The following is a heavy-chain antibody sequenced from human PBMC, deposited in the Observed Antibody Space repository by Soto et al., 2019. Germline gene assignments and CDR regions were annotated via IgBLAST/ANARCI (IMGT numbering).Heavy chain of an antibody. V-gene: IGHV3-33*01. CDR2: IWYNGRSK. CDR1: GFTFSNYH. CDR3: ARDDYGMDV. J-gene: IGHJ6*02. Sequence: QEQLVESGGGVVQPGRSLRLSCAASGFTFSNYHIHWVRQAPGQGLEWVAVIWYNGRSKYYADSVKGRFTISRDNSKNTLYLEMNSLRAEDSAVYYCARDDYGMDVWGQGTTVTVSS.